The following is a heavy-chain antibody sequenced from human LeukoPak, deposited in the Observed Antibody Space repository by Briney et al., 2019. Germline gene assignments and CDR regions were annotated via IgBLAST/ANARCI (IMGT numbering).Heavy chain of an antibody. J-gene: IGHJ6*02. Sequence: GGPLRLSCVASGFTLSSYWMSWVRQAPGKGLEWVANIREDGSEKYYVDSVKGRFTISRDNAKNSLYLQMNSLRAEDTAVYYCARDRARGYYDSSGYNYYYGMDVWGQGTTVTVSS. CDR3: ARDRARGYYDSSGYNYYYGMDV. CDR1: GFTLSSYW. D-gene: IGHD3-22*01. V-gene: IGHV3-7*03. CDR2: IREDGSEK.